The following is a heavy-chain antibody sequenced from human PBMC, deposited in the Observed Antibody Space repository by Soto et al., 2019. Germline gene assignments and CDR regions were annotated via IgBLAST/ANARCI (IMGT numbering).Heavy chain of an antibody. CDR1: RFSFSTYA. CDR3: ARDRRGSHEIDDSLDI. V-gene: IGHV3-30-3*01. Sequence: QVQLVESGGGVVQPGRSLRLSCAASRFSFSTYAIHWVRQAPGKGLEWVAGISYDGGNEYYADSVKGRFTISRDNSKSTLYLKMSSLGPDDTAVYYCARDRRGSHEIDDSLDIWGRGTMVTVSS. CDR2: ISYDGGNE. J-gene: IGHJ3*02. D-gene: IGHD1-26*01.